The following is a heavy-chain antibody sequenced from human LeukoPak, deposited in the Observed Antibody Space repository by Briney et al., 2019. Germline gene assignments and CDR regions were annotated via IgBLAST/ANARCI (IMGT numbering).Heavy chain of an antibody. D-gene: IGHD5-18*01. CDR2: ISAGNGNT. CDR1: GYTFTSYA. Sequence: ASVKVSRKASGYTFTSYAMHWVRQAPGQRLEWMGWISAGNGNTKYSQEFQGRVTITRDTSASTAYMELSSLRSEDMAVYYCARGDTAMVSPFDYWGQGTLVTVSS. V-gene: IGHV1-3*03. CDR3: ARGDTAMVSPFDY. J-gene: IGHJ4*02.